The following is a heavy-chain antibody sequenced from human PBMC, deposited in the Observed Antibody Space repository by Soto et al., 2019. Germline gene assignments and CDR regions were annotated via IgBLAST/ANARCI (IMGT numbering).Heavy chain of an antibody. J-gene: IGHJ4*02. CDR2: IYYSGST. V-gene: IGHV4-59*01. CDR1: GGSISSYY. Sequence: SETLSLTCTVSGGSISSYYWSWIRQPPGKGLEWIGYIYYSGSTNYNPSLKSRVTISVDTSKHQFSLKLSSVTAADTAVYYCARVVAPGYTMVRGGWAAVGWLPYYFDYWGQGTLVTVSS. CDR3: ARVVAPGYTMVRGGWAAVGWLPYYFDY. D-gene: IGHD3-10*01.